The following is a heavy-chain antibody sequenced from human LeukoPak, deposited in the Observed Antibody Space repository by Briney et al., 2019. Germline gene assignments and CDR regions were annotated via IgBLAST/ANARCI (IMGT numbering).Heavy chain of an antibody. J-gene: IGHJ4*02. D-gene: IGHD4-17*01. CDR1: GGSISSGSYY. CDR3: ARGGENFMTTVTTYFDY. Sequence: PSQTLSLTCTVSGGSISSGSYYGSWIRQPAGKGLEWIGRIYTSGSTNYNPSLKSRVTISVDTSKNQFSLKLSSVTAADTAVYYCARGGENFMTTVTTYFDYWGQGTLVTVSS. V-gene: IGHV4-61*02. CDR2: IYTSGST.